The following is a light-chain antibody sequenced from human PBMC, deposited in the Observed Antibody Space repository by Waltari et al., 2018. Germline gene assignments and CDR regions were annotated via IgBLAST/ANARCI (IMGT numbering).Light chain of an antibody. Sequence: QSVLTQPPSVSGAPGQRVTISCTGSSSNIGAGFDVHWYQQLPGTAPKLLIYGNSKRPSGVPARFAGSKSGASASLAFTGLQAEDEAVYYCQSYDSSLSGWVFGGGTKLTVL. V-gene: IGLV1-40*01. CDR2: GNS. J-gene: IGLJ2*01. CDR1: SSNIGAGFD. CDR3: QSYDSSLSGWV.